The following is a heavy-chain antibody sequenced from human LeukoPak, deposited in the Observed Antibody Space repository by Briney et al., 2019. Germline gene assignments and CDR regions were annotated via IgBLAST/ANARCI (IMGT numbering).Heavy chain of an antibody. Sequence: ASVKVSCKASGYTFTSYAMHWVRQAPGQRLEWMGWINAGNGNTKYSQKFQGRVTITRDTSASTAYMELSSLRSEDTAVYYCARAPYYYDSSGYRSWFDPRGQGTLVTVSS. CDR1: GYTFTSYA. CDR2: INAGNGNT. J-gene: IGHJ5*02. CDR3: ARAPYYYDSSGYRSWFDP. D-gene: IGHD3-22*01. V-gene: IGHV1-3*01.